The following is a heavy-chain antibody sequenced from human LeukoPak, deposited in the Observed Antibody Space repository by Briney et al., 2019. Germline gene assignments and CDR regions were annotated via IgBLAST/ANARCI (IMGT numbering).Heavy chain of an antibody. D-gene: IGHD6-19*01. Sequence: GGSLRLSCATSAFTFSDYWMSWVRQTPGKGLEWVANIKEDGSEKYYVDSVKGRFTISRDNSKNTLYLQMNILSAEDTAVYYCATSGWYFYWGQGTLVTVSS. CDR1: AFTFSDYW. CDR2: IKEDGSEK. V-gene: IGHV3-7*03. CDR3: ATSGWYFY. J-gene: IGHJ4*02.